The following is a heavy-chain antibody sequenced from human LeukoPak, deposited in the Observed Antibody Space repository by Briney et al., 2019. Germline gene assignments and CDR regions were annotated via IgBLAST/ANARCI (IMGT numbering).Heavy chain of an antibody. CDR1: GFTFTSSA. D-gene: IGHD1-1*01. CDR3: ATDDVTTGTKTALGY. J-gene: IGHJ4*02. CDR2: IVVGSGNT. Sequence: SVKVSCKASGFTFTSSAVQWVRQARGQGLEWIGWIVVGSGNTNYAQKFQERVTINRDMATSTAYMELSSLRSEDTAVYYCATDDVTTGTKTALGYWGQGTLVTVSS. V-gene: IGHV1-58*01.